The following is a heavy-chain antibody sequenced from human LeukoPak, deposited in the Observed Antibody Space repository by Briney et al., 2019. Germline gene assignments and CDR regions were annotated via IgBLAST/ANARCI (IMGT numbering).Heavy chain of an antibody. V-gene: IGHV1-2*02. CDR1: GYTFTGYY. Sequence: ASVKVSCKASGYTFTGYYMHWVRQAPGQGLEWMGWINPNSGGTNYAQKFQGRVTMTRDTSISTAYMELSRLRSDDTAVYYCARAGILYYGSGSYYNGWGQGTWSPSPQ. CDR3: ARAGILYYGSGSYYNG. J-gene: IGHJ4*02. CDR2: INPNSGGT. D-gene: IGHD3-10*01.